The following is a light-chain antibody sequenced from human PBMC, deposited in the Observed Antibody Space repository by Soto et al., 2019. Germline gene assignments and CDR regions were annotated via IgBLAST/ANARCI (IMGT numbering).Light chain of an antibody. Sequence: DIQMTQSPSSLSASVGDRVTITCRASQSIISYLNWYQQKPGKAPKLLIYAASSLQSGVPSRFSGSGSGTDFNLTISRLQPEDFATYYCQHSYSTPTWTFGHGTMVQIK. V-gene: IGKV1-39*01. CDR2: AAS. CDR1: QSIISY. J-gene: IGKJ1*01. CDR3: QHSYSTPTWT.